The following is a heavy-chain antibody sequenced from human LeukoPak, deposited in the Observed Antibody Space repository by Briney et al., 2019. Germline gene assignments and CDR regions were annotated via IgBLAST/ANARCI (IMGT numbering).Heavy chain of an antibody. V-gene: IGHV4-31*03. J-gene: IGHJ4*02. Sequence: SETLSLTCTVSGGSISSGGYYWSWLRQHPGKGLEWVGYIYYSGSTYYNPSLKSRVTISVDTSKNQFSLKLSSVTAADTAVYYCARGVLLRDYYDSSGRFDYWGEGTLVSASS. D-gene: IGHD3-22*01. CDR2: IYYSGST. CDR3: ARGVLLRDYYDSSGRFDY. CDR1: GGSISSGGYY.